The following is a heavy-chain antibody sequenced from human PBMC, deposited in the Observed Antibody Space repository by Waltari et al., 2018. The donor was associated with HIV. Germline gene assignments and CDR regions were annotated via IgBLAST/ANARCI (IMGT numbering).Heavy chain of an antibody. V-gene: IGHV4-4*07. CDR1: GGYISTYY. Sequence: QVQLEESGPGLVKPSETLSPTCPVSGGYISTYYWSWIRHTAGTGLEWIGRIYTSGSTNYNPSLKSRVTLSVDTSMNQFSLKLSSVTAADTAVYYCARGLRLGELSLYKYAFDIWGQGTMVTVSS. D-gene: IGHD3-16*02. CDR3: ARGLRLGELSLYKYAFDI. J-gene: IGHJ3*02. CDR2: IYTSGST.